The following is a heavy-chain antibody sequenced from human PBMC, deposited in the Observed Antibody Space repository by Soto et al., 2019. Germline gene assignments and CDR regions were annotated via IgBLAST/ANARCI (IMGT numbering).Heavy chain of an antibody. D-gene: IGHD3-3*01. CDR2: INHSGST. CDR1: GGSFSGYY. CDR3: ARGPSRDEYDFWSGYLYY. J-gene: IGHJ4*02. Sequence: SETLSLTCAVYGGSFSGYYWSWIRQPPGKGLEWIGEINHSGSTNYNPSLKSRVTISVDTSKNQFSLKLSSVTAADTAVYYCARGPSRDEYDFWSGYLYYWGQGTLVTVSS. V-gene: IGHV4-34*01.